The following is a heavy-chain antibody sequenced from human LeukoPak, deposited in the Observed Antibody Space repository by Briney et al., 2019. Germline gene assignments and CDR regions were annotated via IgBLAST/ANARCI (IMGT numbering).Heavy chain of an antibody. Sequence: SETLSLTCTVSGGSISSYCWSWIRQPPGKGLEWIGYIYYSGSTNYNPSLKSRVTISVDTSKNQFSLKLSSVTAADTAVYYCARGRDDLSYWGQGTLVTVSS. V-gene: IGHV4-59*01. CDR1: GGSISSYC. J-gene: IGHJ4*02. CDR3: ARGRDDLSY. D-gene: IGHD3-3*01. CDR2: IYYSGST.